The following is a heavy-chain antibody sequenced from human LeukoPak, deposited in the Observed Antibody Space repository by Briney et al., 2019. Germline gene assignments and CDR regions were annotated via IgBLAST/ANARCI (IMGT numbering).Heavy chain of an antibody. Sequence: SETLSLTCAVYGGYFTGYYWNWIRQTPAKGLEWIGEINHAGSTNYNPSLKSRVTISVDTSQNQFSLSLRSVTAADTAVYYCARGRYLTTRGGAAAGFLDYWGQGSLVTVSA. V-gene: IGHV4-34*01. CDR1: GGYFTGYY. J-gene: IGHJ4*02. CDR2: INHAGST. D-gene: IGHD6-13*01. CDR3: ARGRYLTTRGGAAAGFLDY.